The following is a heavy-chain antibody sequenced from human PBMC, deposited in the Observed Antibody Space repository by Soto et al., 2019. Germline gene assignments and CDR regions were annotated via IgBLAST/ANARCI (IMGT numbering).Heavy chain of an antibody. CDR1: GYTLTELS. CDR2: IIPMFGTA. CDR3: ARAKYYDSSGYFDY. D-gene: IGHD3-22*01. Sequence: SVKVSCKVSGYTLTELSMHWVRQAPGQGLEWMGGIIPMFGTAIYAQKFQGRVTITADESTSTAYMELSSLRSEDTAVYYCARAKYYDSSGYFDYWGQGTQVTVSS. J-gene: IGHJ4*02. V-gene: IGHV1-69*13.